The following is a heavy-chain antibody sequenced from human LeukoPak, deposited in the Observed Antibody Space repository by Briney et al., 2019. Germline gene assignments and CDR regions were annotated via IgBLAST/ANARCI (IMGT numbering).Heavy chain of an antibody. CDR3: ARGDYGACSYWCYYMDV. CDR2: IYSGGST. Sequence: GESLRLSCAASGFTFSSYGMHWVRQAPGKGLEWVSVIYSGGSTYYADSVKGRFTISRDNSKNTLYLQMNSLRAEDTAVYYCARGDYGACSYWCYYMDVWGKGTTVTISS. V-gene: IGHV3-66*01. J-gene: IGHJ6*03. CDR1: GFTFSSYG. D-gene: IGHD4-17*01.